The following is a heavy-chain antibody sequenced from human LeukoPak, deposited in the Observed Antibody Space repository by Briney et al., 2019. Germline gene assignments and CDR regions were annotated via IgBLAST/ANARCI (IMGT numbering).Heavy chain of an antibody. J-gene: IGHJ4*02. CDR2: MFPNGRQE. Sequence: GGSLRLSCAASGFTFSSYAMSWVRQAPGKGLECVAHMFPNGRQESCVDSVKGRFTVSRDNAKNSVFLQMNSLRVEDTAMYYCARRRWQQSEFDLWGQGTLVTVSS. CDR3: ARRRWQQSEFDL. CDR1: GFTFSSYA. D-gene: IGHD5-24*01. V-gene: IGHV3-7*01.